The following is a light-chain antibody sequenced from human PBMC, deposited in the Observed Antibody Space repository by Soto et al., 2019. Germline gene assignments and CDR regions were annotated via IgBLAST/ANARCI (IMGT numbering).Light chain of an antibody. CDR2: GAS. J-gene: IGKJ4*01. CDR1: QSVSNN. Sequence: EIVMTQSPATLSVSPGESATLSCRASQSVSNNLAWYQQKPGQAPRLLIYGASARATAIPARFSGSGSGTAFTLAISSLPSEDIAVYDCQQYNNWPLTFGGGTKVEIK. CDR3: QQYNNWPLT. V-gene: IGKV3-15*01.